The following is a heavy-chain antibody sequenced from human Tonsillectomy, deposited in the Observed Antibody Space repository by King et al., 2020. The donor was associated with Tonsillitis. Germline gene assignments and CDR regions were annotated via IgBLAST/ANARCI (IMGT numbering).Heavy chain of an antibody. CDR3: AKDQGIGSAIVL. J-gene: IGHJ3*01. V-gene: IGHV3-23*04. CDR1: GFTFSNYA. D-gene: IGHD1-26*01. Sequence: VQLVESGGGLVQPGGSLRLSCVASGFTFSNYAMSWVRQAPGQGLEWLSAVIATGGTSYYADSVKGRFTISRDNSKNTVYLQMNSLRAEDTAVYYCAKDQGIGSAIVLWGQGTMFTVSS. CDR2: VIATGGTS.